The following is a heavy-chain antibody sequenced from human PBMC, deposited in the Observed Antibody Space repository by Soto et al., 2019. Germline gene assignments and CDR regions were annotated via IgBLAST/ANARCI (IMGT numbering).Heavy chain of an antibody. V-gene: IGHV2-5*02. J-gene: IGHJ4*02. CDR3: AHKGGGDRILDY. CDR1: GFSLRTNGVG. Sequence: QITLKESGPTLVKPTQTLTLTCAFSGFSLRTNGVGVGWIRQPPGKALEWLALIYWDGYKHYSPSLKSRLTITKDTSKNQVALTMPNMAPVEPATYYWAHKGGGDRILDYWGQGTLVTVSS. CDR2: IYWDGYK. D-gene: IGHD3-16*01.